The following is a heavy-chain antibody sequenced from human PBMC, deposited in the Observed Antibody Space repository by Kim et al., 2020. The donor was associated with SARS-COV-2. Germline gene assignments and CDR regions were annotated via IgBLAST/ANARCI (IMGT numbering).Heavy chain of an antibody. V-gene: IGHV3-30*02. CDR3: AKYQLPRYYYYGMDV. D-gene: IGHD2-2*01. Sequence: DSVKGRFTISRDNSKNTLYLQMNSLRAEDTAVYYCAKYQLPRYYYYGMDVWGQGTTVTVSS. J-gene: IGHJ6*02.